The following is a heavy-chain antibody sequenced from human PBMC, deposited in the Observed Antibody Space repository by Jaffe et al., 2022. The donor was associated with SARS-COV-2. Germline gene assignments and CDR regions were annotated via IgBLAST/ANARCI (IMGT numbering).Heavy chain of an antibody. CDR2: ISSSGIGT. CDR3: ARSDHFES. D-gene: IGHD3-9*01. CDR1: GFTFKNDA. J-gene: IGHJ4*02. Sequence: EVQLVDSGGDLVQPGGSLRLSCEASGFTFKNDAMSWVRQAPGKGLEWVSAISSSGIGTFYADSVKGRFIVSRDNLKNTLFLQMTSLRVEDTAVYYCARSDHFESWGQGTLVTVSS. V-gene: IGHV3-23*04.